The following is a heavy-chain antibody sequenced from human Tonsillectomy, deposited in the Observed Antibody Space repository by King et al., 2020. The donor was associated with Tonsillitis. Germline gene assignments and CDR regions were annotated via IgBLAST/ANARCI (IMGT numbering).Heavy chain of an antibody. CDR3: ASEPLTRYCRSASCLDY. Sequence: VQLQESGPRLVKPSQTLSLTCTVSGGSVTSGSYYYPWIRQPAGKGLEWIGRIYTSGTTNYNPSLKSRVTISVDTSKNQFSLNLTSVTAADTAVYFCASEPLTRYCRSASCLDYWGQGTLVTVSS. V-gene: IGHV4-61*02. CDR2: IYTSGTT. D-gene: IGHD2-2*01. J-gene: IGHJ4*02. CDR1: GGSVTSGSYY.